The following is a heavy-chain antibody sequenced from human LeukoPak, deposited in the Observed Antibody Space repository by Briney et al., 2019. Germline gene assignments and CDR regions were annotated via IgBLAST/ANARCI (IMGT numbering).Heavy chain of an antibody. V-gene: IGHV4-59*08. CDR1: GGSIRNYY. Sequence: PSETLSLTCTVSGGSIRNYYWDWVRQPPGKGLEWIGYIYYSGSTSYNPSLKSRVTMSVDTSKNQFSLKVRSVTAADTAVYYCAQLGWFGEPSTDDYWGQGTLVTVSS. D-gene: IGHD3-10*01. J-gene: IGHJ4*02. CDR3: AQLGWFGEPSTDDY. CDR2: IYYSGST.